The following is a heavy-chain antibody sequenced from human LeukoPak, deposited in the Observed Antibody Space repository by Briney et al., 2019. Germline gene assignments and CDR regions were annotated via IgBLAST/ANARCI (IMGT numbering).Heavy chain of an antibody. CDR1: GFTFSSYA. V-gene: IGHV3-23*01. D-gene: IGHD4-17*01. J-gene: IGHJ4*02. CDR3: AKDRRYDDYTLSFDY. CDR2: IGGSGGST. Sequence: GGSLRLSCAASGFTFSSYAMSWVRQAPGKGLEWVSAIGGSGGSTYYADSVKGRFTISRDNSKNTLYLQMNSLRAEDTAVYYCAKDRRYDDYTLSFDYWGQGTLVTVSS.